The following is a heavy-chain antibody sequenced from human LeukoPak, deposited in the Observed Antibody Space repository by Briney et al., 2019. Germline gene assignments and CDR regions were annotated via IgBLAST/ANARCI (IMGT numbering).Heavy chain of an antibody. Sequence: ASVKVSCKASGGTLSSYAISWVRQAPGQGLEWMGGIIPIFGTANYAQKFQGRVTITADESTSTAYMELSSLRSEDTAVYYCARDWARDGYNWGQGTLVTVSS. CDR3: ARDWARDGYN. CDR1: GGTLSSYA. J-gene: IGHJ4*02. CDR2: IIPIFGTA. D-gene: IGHD5-24*01. V-gene: IGHV1-69*01.